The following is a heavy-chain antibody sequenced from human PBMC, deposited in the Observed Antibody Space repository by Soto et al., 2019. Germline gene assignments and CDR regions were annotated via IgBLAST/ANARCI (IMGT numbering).Heavy chain of an antibody. CDR1: GGTFSSYA. Sequence: SVKVSCKASGGTFSSYAISWVRQARGQGLEWMVGIIPIFGTANYTQKFQGRVTITANESTSTAYMELSSLRSEDTAVYSCARDRSPVTEAVASCSSPSCHWDYYYGMDVWGQGTTVTVSS. CDR3: ARDRSPVTEAVASCSSPSCHWDYYYGMDV. CDR2: IIPIFGTA. D-gene: IGHD2-2*01. J-gene: IGHJ6*02. V-gene: IGHV1-69*13.